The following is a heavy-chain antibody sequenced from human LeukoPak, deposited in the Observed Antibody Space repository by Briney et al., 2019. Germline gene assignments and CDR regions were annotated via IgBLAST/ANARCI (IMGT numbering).Heavy chain of an antibody. V-gene: IGHV3-53*01. CDR3: ARDWCSGGSCYFDY. CDR2: IYIGGST. CDR1: GFTVSSNY. J-gene: IGHJ4*02. D-gene: IGHD2-15*01. Sequence: GGSLRLACAASGFTVSSNYMSCVRQAPGEGLEWVAVIYIGGSTYYADSLKGRFTISRDNSKNTLYLKMNSLRAEDTAVYYCARDWCSGGSCYFDYWGQGTLVTVSS.